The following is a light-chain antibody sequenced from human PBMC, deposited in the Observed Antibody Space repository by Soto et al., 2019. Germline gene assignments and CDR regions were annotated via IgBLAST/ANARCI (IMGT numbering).Light chain of an antibody. CDR3: QQHESYPRT. V-gene: IGKV1-5*03. J-gene: IGKJ1*01. CDR2: TAS. CDR1: QSINTW. Sequence: DIQMTQSPSTLSASLGDRVTITCRASQSINTWLAWYQQKPGKAPRLLIYTASSLESGVPSRFSGSGSGTEFTLTISSLQPDDFATYYCQQHESYPRTFGQGTKVEIK.